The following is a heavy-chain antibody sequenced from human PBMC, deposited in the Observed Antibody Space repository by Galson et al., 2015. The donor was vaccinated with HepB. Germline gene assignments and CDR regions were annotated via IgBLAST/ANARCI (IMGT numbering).Heavy chain of an antibody. V-gene: IGHV6-1*01. D-gene: IGHD3-16*01. CDR3: ARVEGGLFVT. CDR1: GDSVSSNSFT. J-gene: IGHJ3*02. CDR2: TYYRSKWQN. Sequence: CAISGDSVSSNSFTWNRIRQSPSRGPEWLGRTYYRSKWQNDYAVSVKSRITINPDTSKNQFSLHLNSVTPEDTAVYYCARVEGGLFVTWGQGTMVIVSS.